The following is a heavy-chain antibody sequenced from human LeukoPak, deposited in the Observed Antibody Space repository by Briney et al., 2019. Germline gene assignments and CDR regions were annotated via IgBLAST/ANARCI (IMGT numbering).Heavy chain of an antibody. CDR2: TYYRSKWYD. J-gene: IGHJ4*02. CDR1: GDSVSSNSAA. V-gene: IGHV6-1*01. D-gene: IGHD5-12*01. Sequence: SQTLSLTCAISGDSVSSNSAAWNWIRQSPSRGLEWLGRTYYRSKWYDDYAVSVRSRITTNPDTSKNQFSLQLKSVTPEDTAVYFCARDWDAGGYSGYDYFDYWGQGTLVTVSS. CDR3: ARDWDAGGYSGYDYFDY.